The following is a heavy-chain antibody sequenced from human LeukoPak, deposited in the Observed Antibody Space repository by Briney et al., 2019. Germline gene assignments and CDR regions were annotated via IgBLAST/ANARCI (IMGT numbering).Heavy chain of an antibody. D-gene: IGHD3-3*01. CDR2: ISGSGTYI. Sequence: GGSLRLSCVASGFTFSNYNMNWVRQAPGKGLEWVSSISGSGTYIYYADSLKGRFTISRDNAKNSLYLQMNSLRAEDTAVYYCARASSGVVLFWGQGTLVTVSS. V-gene: IGHV3-21*04. CDR3: ARASSGVVLF. J-gene: IGHJ4*02. CDR1: GFTFSNYN.